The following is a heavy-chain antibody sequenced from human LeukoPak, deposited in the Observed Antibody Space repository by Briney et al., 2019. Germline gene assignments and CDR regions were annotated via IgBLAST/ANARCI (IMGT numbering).Heavy chain of an antibody. J-gene: IGHJ4*02. D-gene: IGHD6-13*01. CDR2: ISYDGSNK. CDR1: GFTFSSYG. V-gene: IGHV3-30*03. Sequence: GGSLRLSCAASGFTFSSYGMHWVRQAPGKGLEWVAVISYDGSNKYYADSVKGRFTISRDNSKNTLYLQMNSLRAEDTAVYYCARDPHSSSWYYYFDYWGQGTLVTVSS. CDR3: ARDPHSSSWYYYFDY.